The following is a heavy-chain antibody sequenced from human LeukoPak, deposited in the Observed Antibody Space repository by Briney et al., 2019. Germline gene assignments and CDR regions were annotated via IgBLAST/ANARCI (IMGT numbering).Heavy chain of an antibody. D-gene: IGHD3-16*01. V-gene: IGHV5-51*01. CDR3: ARQGGGKFDP. Sequence: GEPLQSSCQASGYNFFRYWIGWVRQVPGKGLEWMGINFPVDSDTRYSTSSQGQAAISFDKSSSTAYLQWSSLKASDTAMYYCARQGGGKFDPWGQGTLVTVSS. CDR2: NFPVDSDT. J-gene: IGHJ5*02. CDR1: GYNFFRYW.